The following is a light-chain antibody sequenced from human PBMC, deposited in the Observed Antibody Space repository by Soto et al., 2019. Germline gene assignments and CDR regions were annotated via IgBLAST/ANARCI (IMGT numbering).Light chain of an antibody. CDR1: SSDVGGYNY. CDR3: SSYTSSSNYV. V-gene: IGLV2-14*01. J-gene: IGLJ1*01. Sequence: QSVLAQPASVSGSPGQSITISCTGTSSDVGGYNYVSWYQQHPGRAPKLMIYEVSNRPSGVSNRFSGSKSGTTASLTISGLQAEDEADYYCSSYTSSSNYVFGTGTKVPS. CDR2: EVS.